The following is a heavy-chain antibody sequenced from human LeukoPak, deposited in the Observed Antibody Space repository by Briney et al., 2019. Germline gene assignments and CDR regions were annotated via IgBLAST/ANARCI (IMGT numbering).Heavy chain of an antibody. Sequence: GESLKISCKGSGYSFTTYWIGWVRQMPGKGLEWMGIIYPGDSDTTYSPSFQGQVTISADKSISTAYLQWSSLKASDSAMYYCARQGVYCSSTSCYLTDWGQGTLVTVSS. J-gene: IGHJ4*02. CDR2: IYPGDSDT. CDR1: GYSFTTYW. CDR3: ARQGVYCSSTSCYLTD. V-gene: IGHV5-51*01. D-gene: IGHD2-2*01.